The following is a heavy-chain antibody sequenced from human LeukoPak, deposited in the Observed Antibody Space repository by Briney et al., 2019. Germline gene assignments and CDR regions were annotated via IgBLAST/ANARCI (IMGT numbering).Heavy chain of an antibody. CDR2: INHSGST. CDR1: GGSFSGYY. J-gene: IGHJ6*03. CDR3: ARGSPTMVRGVIITGYYYYYMDV. D-gene: IGHD3-10*01. Sequence: SETLSLTCAVYGGSFSGYYWSWIRQPPGKGLEWIGEINHSGSTNYNPSLKSRVTISVDTSTNQFSLKLSSVTAADTAVYYCARGSPTMVRGVIITGYYYYYMDVWGKGATVTVS. V-gene: IGHV4-34*01.